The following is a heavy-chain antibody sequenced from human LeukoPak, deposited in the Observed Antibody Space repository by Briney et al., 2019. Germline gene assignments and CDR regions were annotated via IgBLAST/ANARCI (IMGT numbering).Heavy chain of an antibody. CDR3: ARSPPHYGDYTFDY. CDR1: GFPFISNY. D-gene: IGHD4-17*01. CDR2: IYSGGST. V-gene: IGHV3-53*01. J-gene: IGHJ4*02. Sequence: GSLGLSCAASGFPFISNYMSWVRQAPGKGLEGVSVIYSGGSTYYADSVQGRFTISRDNSKNTLYLQMNSLRAEDTAVYYCARSPPHYGDYTFDYWGQGTLVTVSS.